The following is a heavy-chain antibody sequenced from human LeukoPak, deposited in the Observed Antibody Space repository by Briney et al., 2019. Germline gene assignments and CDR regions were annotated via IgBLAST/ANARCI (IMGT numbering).Heavy chain of an antibody. CDR1: GGSISSSS. D-gene: IGHD3/OR15-3a*01. Sequence: LSLTCTVSGGSISSSSYYWGWIRQAPGKGLEWVAVISYDGSNKYYADSVKDRFTISRDNSKNTLYLQMNSLRAEDTAVFYCARDSGFSGTQRGEYWGQGTLVTVSS. V-gene: IGHV3-30*03. J-gene: IGHJ4*02. CDR3: ARDSGFSGTQRGEY. CDR2: ISYDGSNK.